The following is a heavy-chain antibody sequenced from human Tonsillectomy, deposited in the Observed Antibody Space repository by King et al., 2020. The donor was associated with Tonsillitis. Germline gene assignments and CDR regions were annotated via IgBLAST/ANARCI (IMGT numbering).Heavy chain of an antibody. CDR1: RFTFDNYA. Sequence: VQLVESGGGLVQPGRSLRLSCAASRFTFDNYAMHWVRQAPGKGLEWVSGISWNSGSIIYADSVKGRFTISRDNAKNSLYLQMNSLRAEDTAFYYCEKDRSIAPSWRMDVWGQGPTVSVSS. CDR3: EKDRSIAPSWRMDV. V-gene: IGHV3-9*01. CDR2: ISWNSGSI. J-gene: IGHJ6*02. D-gene: IGHD6-13*01.